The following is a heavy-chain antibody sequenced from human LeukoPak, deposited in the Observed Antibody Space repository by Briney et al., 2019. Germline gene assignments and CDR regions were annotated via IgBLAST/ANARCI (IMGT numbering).Heavy chain of an antibody. CDR1: GYTFTSYD. CDR3: ARAYSNSWPPLVSWFDP. D-gene: IGHD6-13*01. Sequence: ASVKVSCKASGYTFTSYDINWVRQATGQGLEWMGWMNPNSGNTGYAQKFQGRVTMTRNTSISTAYMELSSLRSEDTAVYYCARAYSNSWPPLVSWFDPWGQGTLVTVSS. J-gene: IGHJ5*02. CDR2: MNPNSGNT. V-gene: IGHV1-8*01.